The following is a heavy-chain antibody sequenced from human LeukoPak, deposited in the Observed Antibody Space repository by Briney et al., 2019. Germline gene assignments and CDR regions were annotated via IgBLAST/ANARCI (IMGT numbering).Heavy chain of an antibody. CDR2: ITGSGGNT. V-gene: IGHV3-23*01. CDR1: GFIFSSYS. J-gene: IGHJ4*02. CDR3: ARDRASGWYLFDY. Sequence: GGSLRLSCAASGFIFSSYSMSWVRQAQGMGLEWDSVITGSGGNTYYADSVQGRFTISTDNSTNTLYLQMNSLRAEGTAVYYCARDRASGWYLFDYWGQGTLVTVSS. D-gene: IGHD6-19*01.